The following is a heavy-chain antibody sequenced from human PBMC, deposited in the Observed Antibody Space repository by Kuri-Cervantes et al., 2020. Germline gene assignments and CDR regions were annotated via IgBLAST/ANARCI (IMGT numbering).Heavy chain of an antibody. CDR1: GYSISSGYY. J-gene: IGHJ4*02. CDR2: IYHSGST. Sequence: SQTLSLTCAVSGYSISSGYYWGWIRQPPGRGLEWIGSIYHSGSTYYNPSLKSRVTISADMSKNQFFLTLSSVTAADTAVYYCARALIVDTTLYYFVSWGQGTQVTVSS. V-gene: IGHV4-38-2*01. D-gene: IGHD5-12*01. CDR3: ARALIVDTTLYYFVS.